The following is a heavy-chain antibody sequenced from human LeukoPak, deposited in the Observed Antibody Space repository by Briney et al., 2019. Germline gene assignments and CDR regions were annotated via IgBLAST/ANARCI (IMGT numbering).Heavy chain of an antibody. V-gene: IGHV3-23*01. Sequence: PGGSLRLSCAASGFTFSNYAMGWVRQAPGKGLEWVSSFSSSGNIYYADSVKGRFAISRDNSRNTLYLQMSSLRSEDTAVYYCARAPPGGYVWGSYRYNRWFDPWGQGTLVTVSS. CDR3: ARAPPGGYVWGSYRYNRWFDP. CDR1: GFTFSNYA. D-gene: IGHD3-16*02. J-gene: IGHJ5*02. CDR2: FSSSGNI.